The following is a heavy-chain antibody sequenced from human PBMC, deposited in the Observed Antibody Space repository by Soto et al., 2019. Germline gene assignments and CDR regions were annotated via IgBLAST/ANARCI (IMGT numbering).Heavy chain of an antibody. CDR1: GGSFSGYY. V-gene: IGHV4-34*01. J-gene: IGHJ4*02. CDR3: ARAASGSGTEYYFDY. CDR2: INHSGST. Sequence: QVQLQQWGAGLLKPSETLSLTCAVYGGSFSGYYWSWIRQPPGKGLEWIGEINHSGSTNYNPSLKSRVTISVDTSKHQFSLKLSSVTAADTAVYYCARAASGSGTEYYFDYWGQGTLVTVSS. D-gene: IGHD3-10*01.